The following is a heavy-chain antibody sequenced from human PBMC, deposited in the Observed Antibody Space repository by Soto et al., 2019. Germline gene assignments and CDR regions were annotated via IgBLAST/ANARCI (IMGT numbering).Heavy chain of an antibody. J-gene: IGHJ3*02. V-gene: IGHV2-5*02. CDR1: GFSLSTNGVG. Sequence: QITLKESGPTLVKPTQTLTLTCTFSGFSLSTNGVGVGWIRQPPGKALEWLALIYWDDDRQYRPSLKTRLTITKDTSKYQVVLTMTNMDLEDTATYYCAHRRLRSMARDDTYDIWGQGTMVIVSP. D-gene: IGHD1-26*01. CDR2: IYWDDDR. CDR3: AHRRLRSMARDDTYDI.